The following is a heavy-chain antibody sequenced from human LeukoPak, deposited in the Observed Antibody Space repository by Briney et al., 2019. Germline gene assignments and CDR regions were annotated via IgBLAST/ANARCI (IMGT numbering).Heavy chain of an antibody. D-gene: IGHD3-16*02. J-gene: IGHJ4*02. CDR2: ISWNSGRR. V-gene: IGHV3-9*01. Sequence: QPGRSLRLSCVGSGFTFDDYAMHWVRQAPGKGLEWVSGISWNSGRRGYADSVKGRFTISRDNSKNTLYLQMNSLRAEDTAVYYCARGESYDYVWGSYRHPFDYWGQGTLVTVSS. CDR3: ARGESYDYVWGSYRHPFDY. CDR1: GFTFDDYA.